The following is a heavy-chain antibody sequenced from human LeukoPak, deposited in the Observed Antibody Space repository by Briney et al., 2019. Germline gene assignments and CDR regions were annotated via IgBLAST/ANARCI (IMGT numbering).Heavy chain of an antibody. J-gene: IGHJ1*01. Sequence: SETLSLTCTISSGSISSSSYYWGWIRQPPGKGLEWIADIYYSGSTYYNPSLKSRVSISIDTSNNHFSLRLSSVTAADTALYYCARRRYYDSTGYLDWGQGTLVTVSS. V-gene: IGHV4-39*02. CDR1: SGSISSSSYY. D-gene: IGHD3-22*01. CDR2: IYYSGST. CDR3: ARRRYYDSTGYLD.